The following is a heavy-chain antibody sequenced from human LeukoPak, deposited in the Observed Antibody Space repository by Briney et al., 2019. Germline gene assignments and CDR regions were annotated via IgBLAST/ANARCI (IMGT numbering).Heavy chain of an antibody. V-gene: IGHV1-24*01. CDR2: FDPEDGET. Sequence: ASVKVSCKVSGYTLTELSMHWVRQAPGKGREWMGGFDPEDGETIYAQKFQGRVTMTEDTSTDTAYMELSSLRSEDTAVYYCATSLGRAYFPLLSSFDYWGQGTLVTVSS. CDR3: ATSLGRAYFPLLSSFDY. J-gene: IGHJ4*02. D-gene: IGHD2-21*01. CDR1: GYTLTELS.